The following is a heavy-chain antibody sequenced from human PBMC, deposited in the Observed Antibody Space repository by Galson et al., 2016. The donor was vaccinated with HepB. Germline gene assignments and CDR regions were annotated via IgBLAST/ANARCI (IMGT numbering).Heavy chain of an antibody. J-gene: IGHJ4*02. CDR1: GFTFSSFT. CDR2: IGSGSTTI. D-gene: IGHD7-27*01. Sequence: SLRLSCAASGFTFSSFTMNWVRQAPGKGLEWISNIGSGSTTIYYADSVKGRFTISRDNAKNSLHLQMNSLRDEDTAVYYCARDPWVDYWGQGTLVTVSS. CDR3: ARDPWVDY. V-gene: IGHV3-48*02.